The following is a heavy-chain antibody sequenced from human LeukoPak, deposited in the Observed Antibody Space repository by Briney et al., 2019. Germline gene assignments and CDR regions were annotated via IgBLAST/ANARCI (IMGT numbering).Heavy chain of an antibody. CDR2: TYYRSKWYN. J-gene: IGHJ4*02. Sequence: SQTLSLTCAISGDSVSSNSAAWNRIRQSPSRGLEWLGRTYYRSKWYNDYAVSVKSRITINPDTSKNQFSLQLNSVTPEDTAVYYCARDKGRRTTVTYYFDYWGQGTLVTVSS. CDR1: GDSVSSNSAA. CDR3: ARDKGRRTTVTYYFDY. V-gene: IGHV6-1*01. D-gene: IGHD4-17*01.